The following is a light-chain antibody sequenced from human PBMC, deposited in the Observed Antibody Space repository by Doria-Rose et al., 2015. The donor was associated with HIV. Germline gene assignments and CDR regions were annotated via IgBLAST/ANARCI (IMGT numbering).Light chain of an antibody. J-gene: IGKJ1*01. Sequence: DVQVTQTPSSLPASVGGRVTITCRASQGINAYFNWYQRKPGKAPTLLLYAASTLQSVVPTSFSGRGSGTDFTLTISGLQPEDFATYSCRQSYRTPWTGGQGIMVEVK. CDR1: QGINAY. V-gene: IGKV1-39*01. CDR3: RQSYRTPWT. CDR2: AAS.